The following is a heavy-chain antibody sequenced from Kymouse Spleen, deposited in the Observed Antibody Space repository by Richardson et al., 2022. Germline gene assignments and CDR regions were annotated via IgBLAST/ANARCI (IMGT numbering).Heavy chain of an antibody. D-gene: IGHD3-3*01. Sequence: QVQLQESGPGLVKPSETLSLTCTVSGGSVSSGSYYWSWIRQPPGKGLEWIGYIYYSGSTNYNPSLKSRVTISVDTSKNQFSLKLSSVTAADTAVYYCARMGSVLRFLEWLDYWGQGTLVTVSS. J-gene: IGHJ4*02. CDR2: IYYSGST. CDR1: GGSVSSGSYY. V-gene: IGHV4-61*01. CDR3: ARMGSVLRFLEWLDY.